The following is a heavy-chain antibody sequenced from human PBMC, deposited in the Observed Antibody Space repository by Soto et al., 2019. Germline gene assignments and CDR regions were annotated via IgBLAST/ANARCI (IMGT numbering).Heavy chain of an antibody. J-gene: IGHJ6*02. CDR1: GGSISSGGYY. V-gene: IGHV4-31*03. CDR2: IYYSGST. Sequence: SETLSLTCTVSGGSISSGGYYWSWIRQHPGKGLEWIGYIYYSGSTYYNTSLKSRVTISVDTSKNQFSLKLSSVTAADTAVYYCARDVGYGTYYYYGMDVWGQGTTVTVSS. D-gene: IGHD5-12*01. CDR3: ARDVGYGTYYYYGMDV.